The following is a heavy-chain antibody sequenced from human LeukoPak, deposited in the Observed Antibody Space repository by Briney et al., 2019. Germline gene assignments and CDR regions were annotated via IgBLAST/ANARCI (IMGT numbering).Heavy chain of an antibody. Sequence: ASVKVSCKASGYTFTSYYMHWVRQAPGQGLEWMGIINPSGGSTSYAQKFQGRVTMTRDTSTSTVYMELSSLRSEDTAVYYCARTRYDILTGYYGIYAFDIWGQGTMVTVSS. J-gene: IGHJ3*02. CDR3: ARTRYDILTGYYGIYAFDI. V-gene: IGHV1-46*01. D-gene: IGHD3-9*01. CDR2: INPSGGST. CDR1: GYTFTSYY.